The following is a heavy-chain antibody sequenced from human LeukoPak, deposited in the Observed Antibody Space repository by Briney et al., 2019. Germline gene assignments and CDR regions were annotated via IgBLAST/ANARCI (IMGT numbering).Heavy chain of an antibody. D-gene: IGHD2-15*01. Sequence: GASVKVSRKASGYTFTSYGISWVRQAPGQGLEWMGWISAHNGNTNYAQKLQGRVTMTTDTSTSTAYMELRSLRSDDTAVYYCARGAECGGGSCYYYYNMAVWDKGPTATFPS. CDR3: ARGAECGGGSCYYYYNMAV. CDR2: ISAHNGNT. V-gene: IGHV1-18*01. CDR1: GYTFTSYG. J-gene: IGHJ6*03.